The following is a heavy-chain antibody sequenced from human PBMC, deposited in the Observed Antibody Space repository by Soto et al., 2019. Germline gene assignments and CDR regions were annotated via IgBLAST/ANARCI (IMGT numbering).Heavy chain of an antibody. J-gene: IGHJ4*02. CDR2: IYYSGST. Sequence: QVQLQESGPGLMKPSQTLSLTCTVSGGSISSGDYYWSWIRQPPGKGLEWIGYIYYSGSTYYNPSLKSRVTISVDTSKNQFSLKLSSVTAADTAVYYCARDYCSGGSCREYYFDYWGQGTLVTVSS. CDR1: GGSISSGDYY. V-gene: IGHV4-30-4*01. D-gene: IGHD2-15*01. CDR3: ARDYCSGGSCREYYFDY.